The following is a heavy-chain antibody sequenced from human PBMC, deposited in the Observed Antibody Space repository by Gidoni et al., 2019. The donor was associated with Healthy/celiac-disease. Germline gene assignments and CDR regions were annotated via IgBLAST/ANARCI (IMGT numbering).Heavy chain of an antibody. CDR3: ARRQDGSGIDY. D-gene: IGHD3-10*01. CDR1: GGSISRYY. V-gene: IGHV4-59*01. J-gene: IGHJ4*02. Sequence: QVQLQESGPGLVKPSETLYITGTVPGGSISRYYWGWIRPPPGKGLEWIGYIYYSGCSNYNPSLKSRVTISVDTSKNQFSLKLSSVTAADTAVYYCARRQDGSGIDYWGQGTLVTVSS. CDR2: IYYSGCS.